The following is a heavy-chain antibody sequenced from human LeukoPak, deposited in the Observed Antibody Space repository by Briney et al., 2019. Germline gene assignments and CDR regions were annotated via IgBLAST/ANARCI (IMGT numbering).Heavy chain of an antibody. Sequence: SETLSLTCTVSGGSVSSGSYYWSWIRQPPGKGLEWIEYIYYSGSTNYNPSLKSRVTISVDTSKNQFSLKLSSVTAADTAVYYCAREKVYYDFWSGHPDYWGQGTLVTVSS. CDR1: GGSVSSGSYY. V-gene: IGHV4-61*01. CDR2: IYYSGST. J-gene: IGHJ4*02. D-gene: IGHD3-3*01. CDR3: AREKVYYDFWSGHPDY.